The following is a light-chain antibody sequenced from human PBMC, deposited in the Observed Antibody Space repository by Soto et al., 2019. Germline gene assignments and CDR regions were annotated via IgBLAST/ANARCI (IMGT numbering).Light chain of an antibody. CDR1: QDISSW. V-gene: IGKV1-12*01. CDR2: AAS. CDR3: QQADSFPLT. J-gene: IGKJ4*01. Sequence: DIQMTQSPSSVSASVGDRVTITCRSSQDISSWLAWYQQKPGKAPKLLIYAASSLQGGVPSRFSGSGSGTDFTLASSSLQPEDFATYYCQQADSFPLTFGGGTKVEIK.